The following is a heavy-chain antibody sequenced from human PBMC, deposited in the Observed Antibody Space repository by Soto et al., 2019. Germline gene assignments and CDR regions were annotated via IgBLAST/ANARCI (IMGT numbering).Heavy chain of an antibody. V-gene: IGHV4-31*03. CDR1: GASINSGGFY. D-gene: IGHD6-13*01. J-gene: IGHJ5*02. CDR2: IDYRGRT. Sequence: QVHLQESGPGPVKSSQTLSLTCTVSGASINSGGFYWSWVRQFPGKGLEWIGYIDYRGRTFYNPSLKSRATISRDTSKNQFSLEVNSVTAADTAVFFCARVSAAGTRWFDPWGQGTLVTVSS. CDR3: ARVSAAGTRWFDP.